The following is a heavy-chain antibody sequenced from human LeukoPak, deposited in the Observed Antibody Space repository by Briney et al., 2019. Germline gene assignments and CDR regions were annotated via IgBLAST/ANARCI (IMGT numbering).Heavy chain of an antibody. V-gene: IGHV4-39*07. CDR1: GGSISSSGYY. CDR3: ARGARPDAFDI. D-gene: IGHD6-6*01. J-gene: IGHJ3*02. CDR2: IYYVGST. Sequence: SETLSLTCTVSGGSISSSGYYWGWIRQPPGKGLEWIGNIYYVGSTNYNPSLKSRVTISVDTSKNQFSLKLSSVTAADTAVYYCARGARPDAFDIWGQGTMVTVSS.